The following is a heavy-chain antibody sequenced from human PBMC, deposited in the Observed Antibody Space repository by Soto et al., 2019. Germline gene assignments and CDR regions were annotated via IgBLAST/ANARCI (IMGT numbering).Heavy chain of an antibody. CDR2: IWYDGSNK. CDR3: TLAGYSSSWYKGYYYYYMDV. Sequence: QVQLVESGGGVVQPGRSLRLSCAASGFTFSSYGMHWVRQAPGKGLEWVAVIWYDGSNKYYADSVKGRFTISRDNSRNTLYLQMNSLRAEDTVVYYCTLAGYSSSWYKGYYYYYMDVWGKGTTVTVSS. CDR1: GFTFSSYG. V-gene: IGHV3-33*01. J-gene: IGHJ6*03. D-gene: IGHD6-13*01.